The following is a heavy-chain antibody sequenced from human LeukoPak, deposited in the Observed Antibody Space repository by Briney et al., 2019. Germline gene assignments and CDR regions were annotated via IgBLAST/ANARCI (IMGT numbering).Heavy chain of an antibody. CDR1: GFTFSSYS. CDR2: ISSSSSYI. V-gene: IGHV3-21*01. CDR3: ARATVSHYGSGSYHY. D-gene: IGHD3-10*01. Sequence: SGGSLRLSCAASGFTFSSYSMNWVRQAPGKGLEWVSSISSSSSYIYYADSVKGRFTISRDNAKNSLYLQMNSLRAEDTAVYYCARATVSHYGSGSYHYWGQGTLVTVSS. J-gene: IGHJ4*02.